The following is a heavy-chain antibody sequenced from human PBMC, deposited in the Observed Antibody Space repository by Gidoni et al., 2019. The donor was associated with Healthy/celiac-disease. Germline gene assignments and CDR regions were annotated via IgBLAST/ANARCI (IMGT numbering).Heavy chain of an antibody. V-gene: IGHV1-46*03. CDR2: INPSGGST. CDR1: GYTFTRYY. CDR3: ARGEATGRIAVAGTEYFQH. D-gene: IGHD6-19*01. Sequence: QVQLVQSGAEVKKPGASVKVSCKASGYTFTRYYMHWVRQAPGQGLEWMGIINPSGGSTSYAQKFQGRVTMTRDTSTSTVYMELSSLRSEDTAVYYCARGEATGRIAVAGTEYFQHWGQGTLVTVSS. J-gene: IGHJ1*01.